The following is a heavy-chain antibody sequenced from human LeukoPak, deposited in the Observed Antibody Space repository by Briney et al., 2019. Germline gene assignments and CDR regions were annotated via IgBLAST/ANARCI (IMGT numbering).Heavy chain of an antibody. Sequence: PSETLSLTCTVSGGPISSYYWSWIRQPPGKGLEWIGYIYYSGSTNYNPSLKSRVTISVDTSKNQFSLKLSSVTAADTAVYYCARFKYYYGSGSYGYFDYWGQGTLVTVSS. D-gene: IGHD3-10*01. V-gene: IGHV4-59*08. CDR3: ARFKYYYGSGSYGYFDY. CDR1: GGPISSYY. CDR2: IYYSGST. J-gene: IGHJ4*02.